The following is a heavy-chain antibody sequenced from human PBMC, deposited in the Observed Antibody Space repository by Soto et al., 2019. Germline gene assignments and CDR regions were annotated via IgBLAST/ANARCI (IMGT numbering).Heavy chain of an antibody. J-gene: IGHJ4*02. D-gene: IGHD1-26*01. CDR1: GFTFSSYA. CDR2: ISYDGSNK. CDR3: ARAAEDSGIDY. V-gene: IGHV3-30-3*01. Sequence: GGSLRLSCAASGFTFSSYAMHWVRQAPGKGLEWVAVISYDGSNKYYADSVKGRFTISSDNSKNTLYLQMNSLRAEDTAVYYCARAAEDSGIDYWGQGTLVTVSS.